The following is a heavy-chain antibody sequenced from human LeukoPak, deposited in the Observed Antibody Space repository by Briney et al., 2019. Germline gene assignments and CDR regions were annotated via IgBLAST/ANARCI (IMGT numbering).Heavy chain of an antibody. CDR2: INGDGIST. V-gene: IGHV3-74*01. Sequence: GGSLRLSCAASGFTFSSHWMHWVRHAPGKGLVWVSQINGDGISTTYADSGRGRFTIARDNSKNTLYLQMDSLRAGDTAVYYCARGTYAAFDIWGQGTMVTVSS. CDR1: GFTFSSHW. D-gene: IGHD4-17*01. J-gene: IGHJ3*02. CDR3: ARGTYAAFDI.